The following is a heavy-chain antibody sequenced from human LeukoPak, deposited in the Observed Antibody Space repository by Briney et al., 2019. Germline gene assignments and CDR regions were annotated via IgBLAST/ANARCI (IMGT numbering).Heavy chain of an antibody. V-gene: IGHV1-18*01. CDR2: ISAYNGNT. CDR1: GYTFTSYG. D-gene: IGHD5-18*01. J-gene: IGHJ4*02. Sequence: ASVKVSCEASGYTFTSYGISWVRQAPGQGLEWMGWISAYNGNTNYAQKLQGRVTMTTDTSTSTAYMELRSLRSDDTAVYYCARGDAGIQLWLMDYWGQGTLVTVSS. CDR3: ARGDAGIQLWLMDY.